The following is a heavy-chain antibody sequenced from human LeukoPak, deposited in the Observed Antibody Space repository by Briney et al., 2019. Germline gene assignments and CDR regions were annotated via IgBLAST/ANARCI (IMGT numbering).Heavy chain of an antibody. CDR1: GFTVSSNY. J-gene: IGHJ2*01. D-gene: IGHD2-15*01. V-gene: IGHV3-53*01. CDR2: IYSGGNT. CDR3: ARGGYCSGGSCYSLYFDL. Sequence: GGSLRLSCAASGFTVSSNYMSWVRQAPGKGLEWVSIIYSGGNTDYTDSVKGRFTISRDNSKNTLYLQMNSLRAEDTAVYYCARGGYCSGGSCYSLYFDLWGRGTLVTVSS.